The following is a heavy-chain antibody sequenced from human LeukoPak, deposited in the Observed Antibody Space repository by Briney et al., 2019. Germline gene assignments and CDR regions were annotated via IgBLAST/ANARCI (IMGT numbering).Heavy chain of an antibody. J-gene: IGHJ6*03. D-gene: IGHD1-26*01. Sequence: PGRSLRLSCAASGFTFSSYAMHWVRQAPGKGLEWVAVISYDGSNKYYADSVKGRFTISRDNSKNTLYLQMNSLRAEDTAVYYCARETSGSYYYYYYYMDVGGKGTTVTVSS. V-gene: IGHV3-30*01. CDR2: ISYDGSNK. CDR1: GFTFSSYA. CDR3: ARETSGSYYYYYYYMDV.